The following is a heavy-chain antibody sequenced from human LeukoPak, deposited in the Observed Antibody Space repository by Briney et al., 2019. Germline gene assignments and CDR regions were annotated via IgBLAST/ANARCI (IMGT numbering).Heavy chain of an antibody. CDR3: ARGKPGRYCSSTSCYTLNAFDI. CDR1: GGSITTYY. D-gene: IGHD2-2*02. CDR2: IHYSGST. Sequence: SETLSLTCAVSGGSITTYYWSWIRQSPGRGLEWIGYIHYSGSTNYNPSLESRVTISVDTSNNQFSLNLNSVTAADTAVYYCARGKPGRYCSSTSCYTLNAFDIWGQGTMVTVSS. J-gene: IGHJ3*02. V-gene: IGHV4-59*01.